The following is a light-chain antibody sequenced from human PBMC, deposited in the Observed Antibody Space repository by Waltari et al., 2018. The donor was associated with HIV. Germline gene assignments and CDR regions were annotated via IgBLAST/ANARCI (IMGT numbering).Light chain of an antibody. J-gene: IGKJ1*01. CDR3: QQYSTWPPWT. V-gene: IGKV3-15*01. CDR1: QSVSTK. CDR2: DAS. Sequence: EIVLTQSPATLSVFPGDRATLSCRASQSVSTKLAWYRQKPGQSPRLLIYDASTRATGIPARFSGSGSGTEFTLTISSLQSEDFALYFCQQYSTWPPWTFGQVTQLEIK.